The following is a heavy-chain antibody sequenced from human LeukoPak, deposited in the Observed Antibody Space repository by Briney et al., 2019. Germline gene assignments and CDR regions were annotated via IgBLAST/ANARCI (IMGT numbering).Heavy chain of an antibody. Sequence: GGSLRLSCAASGFTFSRYGMHWVRQAPGKGLEWVAFIRYDGSNKYYADSVKGRFTISRDNSKNTLYLQMNSLRAEDTAVYYCAKEVWDWNDGHFDYWGQGTLVTVSS. J-gene: IGHJ4*02. V-gene: IGHV3-30*02. CDR3: AKEVWDWNDGHFDY. CDR1: GFTFSRYG. CDR2: IRYDGSNK. D-gene: IGHD1-1*01.